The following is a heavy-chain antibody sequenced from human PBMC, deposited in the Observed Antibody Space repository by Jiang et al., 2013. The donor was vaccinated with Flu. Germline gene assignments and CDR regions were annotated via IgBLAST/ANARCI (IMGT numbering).Heavy chain of an antibody. Sequence: KPTQTLTLTCTFSGFSLSNARMGVSWIRQPPGKALEWLAHIFSNDEKSYSTSLKSRLTISKDTSKSQVVLTMTNMDPVDTATYYCARIPDGGAVAGTGRWFDPWGQGTLVTVSS. CDR1: GFSLSNARMG. CDR2: IFSNDEK. V-gene: IGHV2-26*01. D-gene: IGHD6-19*01. J-gene: IGHJ5*02. CDR3: ARIPDGGAVAGTGRWFDP.